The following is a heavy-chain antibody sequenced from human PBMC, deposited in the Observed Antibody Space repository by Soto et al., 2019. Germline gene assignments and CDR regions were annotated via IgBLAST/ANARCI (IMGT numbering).Heavy chain of an antibody. CDR1: GGTFSSYA. J-gene: IGHJ6*02. CDR2: IIPIFGTA. Sequence: SVKVSCKASGGTFSSYAISWVRQAPGQGLEWMGGIIPIFGTANYAQKFQGRVTITADESTSTAYMELSSLRSEDTAVYYCARGKKGGPRGNQFGELLSPSLVYYYYYYGMDVWGQGTTVTVSS. D-gene: IGHD3-10*01. CDR3: ARGKKGGPRGNQFGELLSPSLVYYYYYYGMDV. V-gene: IGHV1-69*13.